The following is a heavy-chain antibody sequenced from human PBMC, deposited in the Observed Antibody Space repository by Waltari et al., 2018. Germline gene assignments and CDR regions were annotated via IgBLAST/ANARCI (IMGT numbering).Heavy chain of an antibody. CDR1: GFTFSSYA. D-gene: IGHD3-22*01. Sequence: EVQLVESGGGLVQPGGSLRLSCAASGFTFSSYAMSWVRQAPGKGLELVSAISGSGGSTYYADSVKGRFTISRDNSKNTLYLQMNSLRAEDTAVYYCAKDSSGYYIHHDAFDIWGQGTMVTVSS. J-gene: IGHJ3*02. CDR2: ISGSGGST. CDR3: AKDSSGYYIHHDAFDI. V-gene: IGHV3-23*04.